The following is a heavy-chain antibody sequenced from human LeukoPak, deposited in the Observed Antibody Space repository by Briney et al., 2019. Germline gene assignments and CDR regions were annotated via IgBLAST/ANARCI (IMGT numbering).Heavy chain of an antibody. CDR1: GGSFSGYY. Sequence: PSETLSLTCAVYGGSFSGYYWSWIRQPPGKGLEWIGEINHSGSTNYNPSLKSRVTISVDTSKNQFSLKLSSVTAADTAVYYCARGGYGDYSFDYWGQGTLVTVSS. V-gene: IGHV4-34*01. D-gene: IGHD4-17*01. J-gene: IGHJ4*02. CDR3: ARGGYGDYSFDY. CDR2: INHSGST.